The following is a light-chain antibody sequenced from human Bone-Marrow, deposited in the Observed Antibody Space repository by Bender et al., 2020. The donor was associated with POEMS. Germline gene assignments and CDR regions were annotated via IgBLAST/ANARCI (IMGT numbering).Light chain of an antibody. CDR1: SSDVGAFNY. J-gene: IGLJ2*01. V-gene: IGLV2-11*01. CDR2: DVT. Sequence: QSALTQPRSVSGSPGQSVTISCAGTSSDVGAFNYVSWYQQHPGKVPKLIIFDVTKRPSGVPDRFSGSKSGNTASLTISGLQADDEAVYYCSSYAGDYILIFGGGTKLTVL. CDR3: SSYAGDYILI.